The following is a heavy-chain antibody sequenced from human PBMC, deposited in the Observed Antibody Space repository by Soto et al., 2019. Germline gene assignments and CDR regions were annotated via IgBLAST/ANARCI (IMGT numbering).Heavy chain of an antibody. J-gene: IGHJ5*02. CDR2: IYYSGST. Sequence: QVQLQESGPGLVKPSETLSLTCTVSGGSVSSGSYYWSWIRQPPGKGLEWIGYIYYSGSTNYNPSLKSRVTISVDTSKNQFSLKLSSVTAADTAVYYCARAVGYCSGGSCYQGGDWFDPWGQGTLVTVSS. CDR3: ARAVGYCSGGSCYQGGDWFDP. V-gene: IGHV4-61*01. CDR1: GGSVSSGSYY. D-gene: IGHD2-15*01.